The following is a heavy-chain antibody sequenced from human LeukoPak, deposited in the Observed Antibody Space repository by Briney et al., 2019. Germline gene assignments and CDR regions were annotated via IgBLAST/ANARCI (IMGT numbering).Heavy chain of an antibody. CDR3: ARRRTYYYDSSGYFSVWFDP. CDR1: GGSISSSSYY. V-gene: IGHV4-39*01. D-gene: IGHD3-22*01. J-gene: IGHJ5*02. CDR2: IYYSGST. Sequence: SETLSLTCTVSGGSISSSSYYWGWIRQPPGKGLEWIGSIYYSGSTYYNPSLKSRVTISVGTSKNQFSLKLSSVTAADTAVYYCARRRTYYYDSSGYFSVWFDPWGQGTLVTVSS.